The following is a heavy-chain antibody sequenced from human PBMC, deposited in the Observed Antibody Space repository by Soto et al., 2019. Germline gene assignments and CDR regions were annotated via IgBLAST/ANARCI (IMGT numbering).Heavy chain of an antibody. D-gene: IGHD3-3*01. CDR3: AKDFLRGSGFYSYDY. CDR1: GFTFSSYA. J-gene: IGHJ4*02. V-gene: IGHV3-23*01. Sequence: EVQLLESGGDLVQPGGSLRLSCAASGFTFSSYAMSWVRQAPGKGLEWVSAISDSGGSTYYADSVKGRFTISRDNSKNTLYLQMNGLRAEDTTIYYCAKDFLRGSGFYSYDYWGQGTLVTVSS. CDR2: ISDSGGST.